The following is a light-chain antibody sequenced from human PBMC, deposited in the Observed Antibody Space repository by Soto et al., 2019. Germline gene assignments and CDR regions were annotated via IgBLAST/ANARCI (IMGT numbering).Light chain of an antibody. Sequence: QSALTQPPSASGSPGQSVTISCTGTSSDVGDHNLVSWYQQHPGKAPKLLIWGVTNRPSGVPHRFSGSKSGNTASLTVSGLQAEDEADYYCSSYAGSDNYFFGTGTKLTVL. CDR3: SSYAGSDNYF. J-gene: IGLJ1*01. V-gene: IGLV2-8*01. CDR1: SSDVGDHNL. CDR2: GVT.